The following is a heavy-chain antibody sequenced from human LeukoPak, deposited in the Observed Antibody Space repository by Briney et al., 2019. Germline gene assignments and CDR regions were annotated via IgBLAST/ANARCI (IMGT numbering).Heavy chain of an antibody. J-gene: IGHJ4*02. CDR2: ISPSGGST. D-gene: IGHD3-10*01. CDR1: GGTFSSYA. Sequence: ASVKVSCKASGGTFSSYAISWVRQAPGQGLEWMGIISPSGGSTSYAQKFQGRVTMTRDTATSTVYMELSSLRSEDTAVYYCARDLGATIGEAFDYWGQGTLVTVSS. CDR3: ARDLGATIGEAFDY. V-gene: IGHV1-46*01.